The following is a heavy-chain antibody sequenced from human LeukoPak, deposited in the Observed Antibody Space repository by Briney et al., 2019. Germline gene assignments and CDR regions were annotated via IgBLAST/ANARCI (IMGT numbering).Heavy chain of an antibody. CDR1: GFPFSDYY. J-gene: IGHJ6*02. D-gene: IGHD3-10*01. Sequence: GGPLRLSCAASGFPFSDYYMIWIRQAPGKGLEWVSYISSSSSYTNYADSVKGRFTISRDNAKNSLYLQMNSLRAEDTAVYYCARFGSTYGMDVWGQGTTVTVSS. CDR3: ARFGSTYGMDV. V-gene: IGHV3-11*03. CDR2: ISSSSSYT.